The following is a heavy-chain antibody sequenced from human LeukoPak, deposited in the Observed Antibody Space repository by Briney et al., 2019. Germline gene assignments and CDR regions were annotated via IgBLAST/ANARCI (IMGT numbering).Heavy chain of an antibody. CDR3: ARFYDSSGYYS. V-gene: IGHV4-31*03. D-gene: IGHD3-22*01. CDR2: TYYSGST. J-gene: IGHJ4*02. Sequence: SETLSLTCTVSGGSISSGGYYWSWIRQHPGKGLEWIGYTYYSGSTYYNPSLKSRVTISVDTSKNQFSLKLSSVTAADTAVYYCARFYDSSGYYSWGQGTLVTVSS. CDR1: GGSISSGGYY.